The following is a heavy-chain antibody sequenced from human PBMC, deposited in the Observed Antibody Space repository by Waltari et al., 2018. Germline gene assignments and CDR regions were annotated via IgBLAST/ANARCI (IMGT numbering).Heavy chain of an antibody. Sequence: QVQLVQSGAEVKKPGSPVKVSCKASGGTFSSYAISWVRQAPGHGLEWMGGIIPILGTANYEQKFQGRVTITADESTSTAYMELSSLRSEDTAVYYCARDGRDCSSTSCSNDENWFDPWGQGTLVTVSS. CDR3: ARDGRDCSSTSCSNDENWFDP. J-gene: IGHJ5*02. D-gene: IGHD2-2*01. V-gene: IGHV1-69*13. CDR1: GGTFSSYA. CDR2: IIPILGTA.